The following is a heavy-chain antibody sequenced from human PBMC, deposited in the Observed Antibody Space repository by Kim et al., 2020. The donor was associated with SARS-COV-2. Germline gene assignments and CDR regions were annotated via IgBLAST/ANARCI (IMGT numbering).Heavy chain of an antibody. J-gene: IGHJ5*02. CDR1: GFTFSSYG. Sequence: GGSLRLSCAASGFTFSSYGMHWVRQAPGKGLEWVAVISYDGSNKYYADSVKGRFTISRDNAKNTLYLQMNSLRAEDTAVYYCARDSSCWYNENWCDPWG. V-gene: IGHV3-33*05. CDR2: ISYDGSNK. CDR3: ARDSSCWYNENWCDP. D-gene: IGHD6-13*01.